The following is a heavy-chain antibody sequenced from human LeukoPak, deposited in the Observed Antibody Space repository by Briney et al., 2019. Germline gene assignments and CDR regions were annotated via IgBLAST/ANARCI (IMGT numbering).Heavy chain of an antibody. CDR3: ARGGAARPDI. CDR2: ISSTSVSI. CDR1: GFTFSSYS. V-gene: IGHV3-48*01. D-gene: IGHD6-6*01. Sequence: GGSLRLSCAASGFTFSSYSMNWVRQAPGKGLEWVSYISSTSVSINYADSVRGRFTISRDNARNSLYLQVDSLRVDDTAIYYCARGGAARPDIWGQGTMVIISS. J-gene: IGHJ3*02.